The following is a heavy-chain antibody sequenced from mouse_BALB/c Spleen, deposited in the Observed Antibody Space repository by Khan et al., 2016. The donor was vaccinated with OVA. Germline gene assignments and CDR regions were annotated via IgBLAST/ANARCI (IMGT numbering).Heavy chain of an antibody. J-gene: IGHJ3*01. CDR3: ARRGYDYGRGALFAY. D-gene: IGHD2-4*01. CDR2: IWSAGST. Sequence: QVRLQQSGPGLVQPSQSLSITCTVSGFSLTNYSVHWVRQSPGEGLEWLGVIWSAGSTDYNAAFISRLTIRKDNSRSQVFFKMNSLQPNDTAIYCCARRGYDYGRGALFAYWGQGTLVTVSA. CDR1: GFSLTNYS. V-gene: IGHV2-2*02.